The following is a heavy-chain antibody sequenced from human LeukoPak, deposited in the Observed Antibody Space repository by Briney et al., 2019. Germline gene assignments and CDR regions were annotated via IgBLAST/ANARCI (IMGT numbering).Heavy chain of an antibody. CDR2: ISGSGGST. V-gene: IGHV3-23*01. Sequence: PGGSLRLSCAASGFTFSSYAMNWVRQAPGKGLEWVSAISGSGGSTYYADSVKGRFTISRDNAKNSLYLQMNSLRAEDTAVYYCAKDPTYDSSYYYYMDVWGKGTTVTISS. J-gene: IGHJ6*03. D-gene: IGHD3-22*01. CDR3: AKDPTYDSSYYYYMDV. CDR1: GFTFSSYA.